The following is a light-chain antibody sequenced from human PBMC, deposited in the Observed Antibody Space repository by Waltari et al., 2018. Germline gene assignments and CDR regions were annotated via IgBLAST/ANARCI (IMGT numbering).Light chain of an antibody. CDR2: KDN. CDR1: ALPKAS. J-gene: IGLJ3*02. CDR3: QSGDYSRSYVV. Sequence: SYELTQPPSVSVSPGQTARITCSGDALPKASAYWYQQRPGQAPVLVIYKDNERATGIHERFSGSSSGTTVTLIISGVQAEDEADYYCQSGDYSRSYVVLGGGTKLTVL. V-gene: IGLV3-25*03.